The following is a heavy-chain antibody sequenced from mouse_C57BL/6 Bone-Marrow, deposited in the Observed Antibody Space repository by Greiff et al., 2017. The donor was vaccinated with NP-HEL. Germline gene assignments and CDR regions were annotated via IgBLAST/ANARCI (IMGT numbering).Heavy chain of an antibody. J-gene: IGHJ4*01. D-gene: IGHD1-1*01. CDR1: GFTFSDSW. V-gene: IGHV6-6*01. CDR2: IRNKANNNAT. Sequence: EVQLVESGGGLVQPGGSMKLSCAASGFTFSDSWMDWVRQSPEKGLEWVAEIRNKANNNATYYAESVKGRFTIARADSKSSVYLQMNSLRDEDTGIYYCTRRLYCCGRGYAMDYWGQGTSVTVSS. CDR3: TRRLYCCGRGYAMDY.